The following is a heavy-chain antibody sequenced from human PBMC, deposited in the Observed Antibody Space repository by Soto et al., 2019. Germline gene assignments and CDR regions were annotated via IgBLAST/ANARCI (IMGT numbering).Heavy chain of an antibody. J-gene: IGHJ2*01. D-gene: IGHD6-19*01. CDR3: ARDGPRSKGIGVAGTNWYFDL. CDR1: GFTFSDYY. CDR2: ISSGGCTI. V-gene: IGHV3-11*01. Sequence: QVQLVESGGGLVNPGGSLRLSSAASGFTFSDYYMSWIRQAPGKGQEWVSYISSGGCTIYYADSVLRRFTISRDNANNSLYLQMNSLRAEDTAVYYCARDGPRSKGIGVAGTNWYFDLWGRGTLVTVSS.